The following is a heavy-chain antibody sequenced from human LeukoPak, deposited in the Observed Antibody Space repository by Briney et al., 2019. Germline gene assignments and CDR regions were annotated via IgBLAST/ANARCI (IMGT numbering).Heavy chain of an antibody. CDR2: VRSKGDNYAT. Sequence: SGGSLRLSCAASGFTFRGSVIHWVRQASGKGLEWVGRVRSKGDNYATAYGASVKDRFTISRDDSNNTAFLQMNSLKTEATAVYYCSRHGPGVHPPGYDSHYGMDIWGQGTTVTVAS. CDR1: GFTFRGSV. J-gene: IGHJ6*02. D-gene: IGHD3-10*01. CDR3: SRHGPGVHPPGYDSHYGMDI. V-gene: IGHV3-73*01.